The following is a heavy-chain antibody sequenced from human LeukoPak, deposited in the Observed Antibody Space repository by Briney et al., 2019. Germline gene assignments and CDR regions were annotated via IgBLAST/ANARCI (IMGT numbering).Heavy chain of an antibody. V-gene: IGHV3-30*03. Sequence: GGSLRLSCAASGFTFSSYGMPWVRQAPGKGLEWVAVISYDGSNKYYADSVKGRFTISRDNSKNTLYLQMNSLRAEDTAVYYCARDLSRGSGSYAAWGQGTLVTVSS. CDR1: GFTFSSYG. CDR2: ISYDGSNK. D-gene: IGHD3-10*01. J-gene: IGHJ5*02. CDR3: ARDLSRGSGSYAA.